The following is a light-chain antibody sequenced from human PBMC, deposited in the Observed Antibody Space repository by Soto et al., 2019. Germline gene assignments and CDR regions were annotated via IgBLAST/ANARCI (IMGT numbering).Light chain of an antibody. CDR3: QVWDSSSDHWV. Sequence: SYELTQPPSVSVAPGQTARITCGGTNIGSKSVHWYQQKPGQAPVLVVYDDSDRPSGIPERFSGSNSGNTATLTISRVGAGDEADYYCQVWDSSSDHWVFGGGTKLTVL. CDR2: DDS. J-gene: IGLJ3*02. CDR1: NIGSKS. V-gene: IGLV3-21*02.